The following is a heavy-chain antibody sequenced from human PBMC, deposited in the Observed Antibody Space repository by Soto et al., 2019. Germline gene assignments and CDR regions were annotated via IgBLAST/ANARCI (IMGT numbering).Heavy chain of an antibody. V-gene: IGHV3-21*01. CDR3: ARDKYYYDSSGYPTDYYYYGMDV. D-gene: IGHD3-22*01. CDR1: GFTFSSYS. Sequence: PGGSLRLSCAASGFTFSSYSMNWVRQAPGKGLEWVSSISSSSSYIYYADSVKGRFTISRDNAKNSLYLQMNSLRAEDTAVYYCARDKYYYDSSGYPTDYYYYGMDVWGQGTTVTVSS. J-gene: IGHJ6*02. CDR2: ISSSSSYI.